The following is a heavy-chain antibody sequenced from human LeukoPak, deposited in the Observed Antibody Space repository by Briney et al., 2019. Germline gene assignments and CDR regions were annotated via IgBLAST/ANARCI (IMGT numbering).Heavy chain of an antibody. Sequence: PGRSLRLSCAASGFTFSSYAMHWVRQAPGKGLEWGAVISYDGSNKYYADSVKGRFTISRDNSKNTLYLQMNSLRAEDTAVYYCAKGTGSYDRYYYYGMDVWGKGTTVTVSS. CDR3: AKGTGSYDRYYYYGMDV. CDR2: ISYDGSNK. D-gene: IGHD3-10*01. V-gene: IGHV3-30*04. CDR1: GFTFSSYA. J-gene: IGHJ6*04.